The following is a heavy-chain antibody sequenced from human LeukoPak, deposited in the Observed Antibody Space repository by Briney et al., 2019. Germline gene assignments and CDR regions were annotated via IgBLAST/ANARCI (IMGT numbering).Heavy chain of an antibody. CDR1: GYTFTGYY. V-gene: IGHV1-2*02. Sequence: GASVKVSCKASGYTFTGYYMHWVRQAPGQGLEWMGWINPNSGGTNYAQKFQGRVTMTRDTSISTAYMEPSRLRSDDTAVYYCARGYSSSWYNYYYYMDVWGKGTTVTVSS. J-gene: IGHJ6*03. D-gene: IGHD6-13*01. CDR2: INPNSGGT. CDR3: ARGYSSSWYNYYYYMDV.